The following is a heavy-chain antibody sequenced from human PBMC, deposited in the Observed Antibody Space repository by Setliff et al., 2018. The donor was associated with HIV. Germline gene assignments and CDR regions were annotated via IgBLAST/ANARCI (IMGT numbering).Heavy chain of an antibody. CDR3: ASRIYYYDESRVLREEGFVP. CDR1: GYSISSGYY. Sequence: ASETLSLTCAVSGYSISSGYYWTWIRQPPGKGLEWTGSIYHTGRTYYNRSLESRLTISIDTSKNQFSLKLISVTAADTAMYYCASRIYYYDESRVLREEGFVPWGQGTLVTVSS. D-gene: IGHD3-22*01. V-gene: IGHV4-38-2*01. CDR2: IYHTGRT. J-gene: IGHJ5*02.